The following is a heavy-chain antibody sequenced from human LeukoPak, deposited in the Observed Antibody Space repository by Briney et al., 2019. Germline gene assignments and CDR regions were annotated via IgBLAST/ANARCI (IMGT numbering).Heavy chain of an antibody. V-gene: IGHV3-48*01. CDR3: ARNRATDY. Sequence: PGGSLRLSCAASGFTFSSYSMNWVRQAPGKGLEWVSFISSSSSTIYYADSVKGRFTISRDNAENSLYLQMNSLRAEDTAVYYCARNRATDYWGQGTLVTVSS. CDR2: ISSSSSTI. D-gene: IGHD3-10*01. J-gene: IGHJ4*02. CDR1: GFTFSSYS.